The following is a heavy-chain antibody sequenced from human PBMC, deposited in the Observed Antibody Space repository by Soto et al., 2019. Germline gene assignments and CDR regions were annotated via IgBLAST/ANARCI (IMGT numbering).Heavy chain of an antibody. D-gene: IGHD3-22*01. CDR2: IVVGSGNT. CDR1: GVSFTSSA. Sequence: ASVKVSCEACGVSFTSSAVQWVRQARGQRLEWIGWIVVGSGNTNYAQKFQERVTITRDMSTSTAYMELSSLRSEDTAVYYCAASSGYYDSSDYYYGMDVWGQGTTVTVSS. J-gene: IGHJ6*02. CDR3: AASSGYYDSSDYYYGMDV. V-gene: IGHV1-58*01.